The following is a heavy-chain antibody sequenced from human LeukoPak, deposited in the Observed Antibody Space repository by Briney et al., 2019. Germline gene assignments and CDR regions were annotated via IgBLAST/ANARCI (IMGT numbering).Heavy chain of an antibody. V-gene: IGHV4-39*01. D-gene: IGHD3-22*01. J-gene: IGHJ4*02. CDR3: ARQKKYYYDSSGAGSVDY. Sequence: SETLSLTCTVSGGSISSSSYYWGWIRQPPGKGLEWIGSIYYSGSTYYNPSLKSRVTISVDTSKNQFSLKLSSVTAADTAVYYCARQKKYYYDSSGAGSVDYWGQGTLVTVSS. CDR1: GGSISSSSYY. CDR2: IYYSGST.